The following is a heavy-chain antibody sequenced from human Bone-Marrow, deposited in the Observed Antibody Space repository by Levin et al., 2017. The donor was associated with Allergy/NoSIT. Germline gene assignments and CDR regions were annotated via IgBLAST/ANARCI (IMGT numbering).Heavy chain of an antibody. V-gene: IGHV3-53*01. D-gene: IGHD2-15*01. CDR2: IFDDGKT. Sequence: PGGSLRLSCVVSGLNVSNSYMSWVRQAPGKGLEWVSVIFDDGKTDYAASVKGRFTISRDTSKNTLYLQMSSLRVEDTAVYYCAREDCSGINCYYYYGLDVWGQGTTVTVSS. J-gene: IGHJ6*02. CDR1: GLNVSNSY. CDR3: AREDCSGINCYYYYGLDV.